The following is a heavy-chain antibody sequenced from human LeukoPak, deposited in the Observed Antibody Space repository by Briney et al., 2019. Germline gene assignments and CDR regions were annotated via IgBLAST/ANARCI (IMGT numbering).Heavy chain of an antibody. CDR2: INPNSGGT. Sequence: ASVKVSCKASGYTFTGYYMHWGRQAPGQGLEWMGRINPNSGGTNYAQKFQGRVTMTRDTSISTAYMELSRLRSDDTAVYYCARSIELWFGEQTYNWFDPWGQGTLVTVSS. CDR1: GYTFTGYY. D-gene: IGHD3-10*01. V-gene: IGHV1-2*06. CDR3: ARSIELWFGEQTYNWFDP. J-gene: IGHJ5*02.